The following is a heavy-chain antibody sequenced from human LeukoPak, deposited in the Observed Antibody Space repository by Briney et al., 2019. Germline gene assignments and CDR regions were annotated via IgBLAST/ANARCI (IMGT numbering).Heavy chain of an antibody. Sequence: GGSLRLSCAASRFTFSSYSMNWVRQAPGKGLEWVSSISSSSSYIYYADSVKGRFTISRGNAKNSLYLQMNSLRAEDTAVYYCAKDFRGGLWLFFDYWGQGTLVTVSS. CDR1: RFTFSSYS. V-gene: IGHV3-21*04. D-gene: IGHD5-18*01. J-gene: IGHJ4*02. CDR2: ISSSSSYI. CDR3: AKDFRGGLWLFFDY.